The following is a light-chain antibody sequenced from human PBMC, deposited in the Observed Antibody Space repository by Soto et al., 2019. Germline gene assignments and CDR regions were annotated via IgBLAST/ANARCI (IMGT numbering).Light chain of an antibody. CDR3: SSYTGISTYV. J-gene: IGLJ1*01. CDR2: EVS. Sequence: QSALTQPASVSGSLGQSITISCTGTSSDVGGYNYVSWYQQHPGKAPKVIIYEVSNRPSGVSNRFSGSKSGNTASLTISGLQPEDEADYYCSSYTGISTYVFGTGTKLTVL. V-gene: IGLV2-14*01. CDR1: SSDVGGYNY.